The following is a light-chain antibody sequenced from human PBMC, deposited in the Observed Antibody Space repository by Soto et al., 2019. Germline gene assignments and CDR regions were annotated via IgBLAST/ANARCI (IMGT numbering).Light chain of an antibody. Sequence: DIQMTQSPPSLYASVGDKVTITCRPSQSISHFLNWYQQKPGKAPKILIYTASSLQSGVPSRFSGSGSGTHLHLTVSRLQPEDSATYFCQQSYTPPHPLGQGTKLEIK. J-gene: IGKJ2*01. CDR1: QSISHF. V-gene: IGKV1-39*01. CDR2: TAS. CDR3: QQSYTPPHP.